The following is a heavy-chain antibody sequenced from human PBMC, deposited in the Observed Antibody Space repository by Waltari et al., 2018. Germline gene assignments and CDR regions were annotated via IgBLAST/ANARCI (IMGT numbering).Heavy chain of an antibody. CDR1: RVSFSTYN. J-gene: IGHJ6*03. V-gene: IGHV3-21*06. Sequence: EVQLVDSGGGLVKPGGSLRLSCSASRVSFSTYNMNLVRQAPGKGLEWVSSISGSGNYIYYSDSVKGRFTISRDNAKNSLFLQMNSLRAEDTAVYYCARENLGVIIFHYYFMDVWGKGTTVTISS. CDR3: ARENLGVIIFHYYFMDV. D-gene: IGHD3-3*01. CDR2: ISGSGNYI.